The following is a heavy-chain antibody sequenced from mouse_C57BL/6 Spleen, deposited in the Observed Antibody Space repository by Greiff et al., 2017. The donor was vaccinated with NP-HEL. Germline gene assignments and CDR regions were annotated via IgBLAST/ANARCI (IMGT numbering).Heavy chain of an antibody. CDR1: GYTFTDYY. Sequence: SGYTFTDYYMNWVKQSHGKSLEWIGDINPNNGGTSYNQKFKGKATLTVDKSSSTAYMELRSLTSEDSAVYYCAAIYYDYDVNYWGQGTTLTVSS. V-gene: IGHV1-26*01. CDR3: AAIYYDYDVNY. CDR2: INPNNGGT. D-gene: IGHD2-4*01. J-gene: IGHJ2*01.